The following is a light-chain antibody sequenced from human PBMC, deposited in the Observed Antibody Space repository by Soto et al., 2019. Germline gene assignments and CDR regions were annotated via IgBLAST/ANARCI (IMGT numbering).Light chain of an antibody. CDR3: SSYAGSIVGV. CDR2: EVS. Sequence: QSALTQPASVSGSPGQSITISCTGTSSDIGAYDYVSWYQQHPGKAPKLMIFEVSDRPSGASIRFSGSKSGNTASLTVSGLQAEDEADYYCSSYAGSIVGVFGGGTKVTVL. J-gene: IGLJ3*02. V-gene: IGLV2-14*01. CDR1: SSDIGAYDY.